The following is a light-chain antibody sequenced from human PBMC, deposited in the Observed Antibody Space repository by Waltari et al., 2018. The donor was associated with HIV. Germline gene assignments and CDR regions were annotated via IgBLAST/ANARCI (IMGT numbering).Light chain of an antibody. Sequence: EIVMTTSPATLSVSPGERATLSCRASQSVSSNLAWYQQKPGQAPRLLIYGASTRATGIPARFSGSGSGTEFTLTISSLQSEDFAVYYCQQYNNWPPRYTFGQGTKLEIK. CDR1: QSVSSN. V-gene: IGKV3-15*01. CDR2: GAS. J-gene: IGKJ2*01. CDR3: QQYNNWPPRYT.